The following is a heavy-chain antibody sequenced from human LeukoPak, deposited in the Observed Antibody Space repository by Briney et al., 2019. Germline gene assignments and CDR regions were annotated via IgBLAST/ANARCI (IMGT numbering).Heavy chain of an antibody. D-gene: IGHD4-17*01. CDR3: ARDIGTTVTYQGLYY. CDR2: ISAYNGNT. CDR1: GYTFTSYG. Sequence: ASVKVSCKASGYTFTSYGISWVRQAPGQGLEWMGWISAYNGNTNYAQKLQGRVTMTTDTSTSTAYMELRSLRSDDTAVYYCARDIGTTVTYQGLYYWGQGTLVTVSS. V-gene: IGHV1-18*01. J-gene: IGHJ4*02.